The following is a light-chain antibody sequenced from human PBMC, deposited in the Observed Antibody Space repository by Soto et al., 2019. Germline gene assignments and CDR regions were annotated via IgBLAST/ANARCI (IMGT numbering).Light chain of an antibody. CDR2: EVS. V-gene: IGLV2-23*02. J-gene: IGLJ3*02. CDR3: CSYAGSRTWV. CDR1: NSDIGLFSL. Sequence: HSAPIQPASVSGSPGQSITISCTGTNSDIGLFSLVSWYQQYPDKAPKLILYEVSKWPSGIPHRFSGSKSGNTASLTISGLQAEDEADYYCCSYAGSRTWVFGGGTKVTVL.